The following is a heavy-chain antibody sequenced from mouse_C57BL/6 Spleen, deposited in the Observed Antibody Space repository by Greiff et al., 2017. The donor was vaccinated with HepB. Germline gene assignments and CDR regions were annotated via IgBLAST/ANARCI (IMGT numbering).Heavy chain of an antibody. J-gene: IGHJ3*01. D-gene: IGHD3-2*02. CDR1: GFTFSSYA. Sequence: EVQVVESGGGLVKPGGSLKLSCAASGFTFSSYAMSWVRQTPEKRLEWVATISDGGSYTYYPDNVKGRFTISRDNAKNNLYLQMSHLKSEDTAMYYCARDETAQATLFAYWGQGTLVTVSA. CDR2: ISDGGSYT. CDR3: ARDETAQATLFAY. V-gene: IGHV5-4*01.